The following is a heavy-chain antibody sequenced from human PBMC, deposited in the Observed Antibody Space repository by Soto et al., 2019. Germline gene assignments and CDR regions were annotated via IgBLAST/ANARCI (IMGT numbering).Heavy chain of an antibody. D-gene: IGHD6-19*01. CDR1: GFTFSSYA. Sequence: EVQLLESGGGLVQPGGSLRLSCAASGFTFSSYAMSWVRQAPGKGLEWVSAISGSGGSTYYADSVKGRFTISRDNSKNRRYLQMMSWRAEDTAVCYCASCSSGWYVGYWGQGRLVTVSS. CDR3: ASCSSGWYVGY. J-gene: IGHJ4*02. V-gene: IGHV3-23*01. CDR2: ISGSGGST.